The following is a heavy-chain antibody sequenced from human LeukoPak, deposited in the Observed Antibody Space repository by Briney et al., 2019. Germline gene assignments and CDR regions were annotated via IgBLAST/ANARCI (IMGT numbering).Heavy chain of an antibody. CDR3: TRDQLNYTVTPGYGY. V-gene: IGHV3-49*04. D-gene: IGHD4-17*01. J-gene: IGHJ4*02. Sequence: PGGSLRLSCTASGFTFGDYAMSWVRQAPGKGLEWVGFIRSKAYGGTTEYAASVKGRFTISRDDSKSIAYLQMNSLKTEDTAVYYCTRDQLNYTVTPGYGYWGQGTLVTVSS. CDR1: GFTFGDYA. CDR2: IRSKAYGGTT.